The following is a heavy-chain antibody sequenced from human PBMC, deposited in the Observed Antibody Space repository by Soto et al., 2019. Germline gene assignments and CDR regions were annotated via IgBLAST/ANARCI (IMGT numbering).Heavy chain of an antibody. V-gene: IGHV3-35*01. D-gene: IGHD2-2*01. CDR2: VSWNGSRT. Sequence: GGSLRLSCAASGFTFSNSDMNWVRQAPGKGLEWVSGVSWNGSRTHYADSVKGRFIISRDNSRNFLYQQMNSLRPEDMAVYYCVRVPAPVGVVRCSSTSSHYYYGMDVWGQGTTVTVSS. J-gene: IGHJ6*02. CDR3: VRVPAPVGVVRCSSTSSHYYYGMDV. CDR1: GFTFSNSD.